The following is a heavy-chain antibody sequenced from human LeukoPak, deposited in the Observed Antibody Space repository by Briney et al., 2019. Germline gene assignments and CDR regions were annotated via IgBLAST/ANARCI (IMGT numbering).Heavy chain of an antibody. CDR2: INHSGST. CDR3: ARGRYYYGYYYMDV. J-gene: IGHJ6*03. CDR1: GGSFSGYY. V-gene: IGHV4-34*01. Sequence: SETLSLTCAVYGGSFSGYYWSWIRQPPGKGLEWIGEINHSGSTNYNPSRKSRVTISVDTSKNQFSLKLSSVTAADTAVYYCARGRYYYGYYYMDVWGKGTTVTISS.